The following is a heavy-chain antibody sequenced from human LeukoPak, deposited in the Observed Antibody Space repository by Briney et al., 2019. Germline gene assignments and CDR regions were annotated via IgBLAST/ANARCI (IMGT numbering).Heavy chain of an antibody. D-gene: IGHD2-2*01. CDR3: ARAPSPAPSWFDP. CDR2: IYSGGST. Sequence: PGGSLRLSCAASGFTFSSYAMSWVRQAPGKGLEWVSVIYSGGSTYYADSVKGRFTISRDNSKNTLYLQMNSLRAEDTAVYYCARAPSPAPSWFDPWGQGTLVTVSS. V-gene: IGHV3-53*01. J-gene: IGHJ5*02. CDR1: GFTFSSYA.